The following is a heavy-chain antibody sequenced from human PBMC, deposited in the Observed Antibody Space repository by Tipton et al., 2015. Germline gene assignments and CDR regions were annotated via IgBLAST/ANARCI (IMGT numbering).Heavy chain of an antibody. J-gene: IGHJ4*02. Sequence: TLSLTCTVSSGSVTSGTSYWSWIRQPPGKGLEWIGKISHTGSTIYSPSLKSRVTMSVDTSKSQFSLNLTSVTAADTAVYFCAKIVIGPREIIFGRHATRHFDYWGQGTLVTDSP. CDR1: SGSVTSGTSY. CDR2: ISHTGST. D-gene: IGHD3-10*02. V-gene: IGHV4-61*01. CDR3: AKIVIGPREIIFGRHATRHFDY.